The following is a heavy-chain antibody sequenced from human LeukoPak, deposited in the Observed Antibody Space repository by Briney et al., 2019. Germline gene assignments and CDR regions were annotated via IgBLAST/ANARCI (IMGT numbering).Heavy chain of an antibody. Sequence: GGSLRLSCAASGFTFSSYWMSWVRQAPGKGLEWVANIKQDGSEKYYVDSVKGRFTISRDNAENSLYLQMNSLRAEDTAVYYCARDHTVTRPGDYYYYYMDVWGKGTTVTVSS. CDR3: ARDHTVTRPGDYYYYYMDV. D-gene: IGHD4-11*01. V-gene: IGHV3-7*01. J-gene: IGHJ6*03. CDR2: IKQDGSEK. CDR1: GFTFSSYW.